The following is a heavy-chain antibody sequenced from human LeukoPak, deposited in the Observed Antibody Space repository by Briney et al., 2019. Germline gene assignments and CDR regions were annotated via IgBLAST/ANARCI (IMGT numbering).Heavy chain of an antibody. CDR3: AKIAKGTVVRPPRYFVY. CDR2: ISVRGGNT. D-gene: IGHD4-23*01. Sequence: GGSLRLSCVASGFTFSSNATSWVCHVPGKGLDWVAGISVRGGNTDYADPARGRFSISRDTSKKTLYLQMNSPRAEDTPVYYCAKIAKGTVVRPPRYFVYWGEGALVTVSS. V-gene: IGHV3-23*01. CDR1: GFTFSSNA. J-gene: IGHJ4*02.